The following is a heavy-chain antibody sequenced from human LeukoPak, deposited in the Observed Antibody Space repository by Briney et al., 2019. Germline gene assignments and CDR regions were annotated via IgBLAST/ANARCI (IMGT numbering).Heavy chain of an antibody. CDR1: GYTFTSYD. D-gene: IGHD6-13*01. J-gene: IGHJ4*02. Sequence: ASVKVSCKASGYTFTSYDINWVRQATGQGLEWMAWINPRNGGSHSAQKFQGRVTLTRDTSISTAYMEMRKLTSDDTAFYYCARGRIAAAGAIDYWGQGARVTVSS. CDR2: INPRNGGS. V-gene: IGHV1-8*01. CDR3: ARGRIAAAGAIDY.